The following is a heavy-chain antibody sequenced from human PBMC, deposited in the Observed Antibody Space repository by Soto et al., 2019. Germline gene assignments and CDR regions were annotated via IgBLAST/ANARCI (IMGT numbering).Heavy chain of an antibody. J-gene: IGHJ4*02. CDR3: VKDRVVAGIGEFDY. CDR2: ISFDGSNN. CDR1: GFTFSSHA. Sequence: GGSLRLSCAASGFTFSSHAIHWVRQAPGKGLEWVAVISFDGSNNYYADSVKGRFTISRDNSKNTLYLQMNSVRVEDTAVYYCVKDRVVAGIGEFDYWGQGTPVTVSS. V-gene: IGHV3-30*04. D-gene: IGHD6-19*01.